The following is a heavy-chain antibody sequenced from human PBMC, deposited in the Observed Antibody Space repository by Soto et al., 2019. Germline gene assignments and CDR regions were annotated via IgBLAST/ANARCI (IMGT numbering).Heavy chain of an antibody. D-gene: IGHD3-22*01. V-gene: IGHV4-30-4*01. J-gene: IGHJ6*02. CDR2: IYYSGST. CDR3: ARDRELYYYDSSGYHPGMDV. Sequence: SETLSLTCTVSGGPISSGDYYWSWIRQPPGKGLEGIGYIYYSGSTYYNPSLKSRVTISVDTSKNQFSLKLSSVTAADTAVYYCARDRELYYYDSSGYHPGMDVWGQGTTVTVSS. CDR1: GGPISSGDYY.